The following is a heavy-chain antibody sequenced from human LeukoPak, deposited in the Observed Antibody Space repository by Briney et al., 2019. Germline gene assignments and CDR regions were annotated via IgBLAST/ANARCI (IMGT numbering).Heavy chain of an antibody. CDR3: ARDIIYSYRAFDF. CDR1: GGSFSGYY. V-gene: IGHV4-34*01. CDR2: INHSGST. Sequence: PSETLSLTCAVYGGSFSGYYWSWIRQPPGKGLEWIGEINHSGSTNYNPSLKSRVTISVDTSKNQFSLKLSSVTAADTAVYYCARDIIYSYRAFDFWGQGTMVTVSS. J-gene: IGHJ3*01. D-gene: IGHD5-18*01.